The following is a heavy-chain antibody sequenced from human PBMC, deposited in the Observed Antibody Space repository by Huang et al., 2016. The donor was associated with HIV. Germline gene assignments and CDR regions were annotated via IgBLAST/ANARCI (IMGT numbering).Heavy chain of an antibody. CDR1: GFTFNKYA. J-gene: IGHJ4*02. CDR3: TVLLDY. CDR2: SSGNGNKT. V-gene: IGHV3-23*01. Sequence: EVKVLESGGGLVQPGGSLRLSCVASGFTFNKYAMSWVRQAPGKGLAWVSLSSGNGNKTYYADSVKGRFTISRDNSKNTVYLQMNSLRAEDAALYHCTVLLDYWGQGTPVTISS.